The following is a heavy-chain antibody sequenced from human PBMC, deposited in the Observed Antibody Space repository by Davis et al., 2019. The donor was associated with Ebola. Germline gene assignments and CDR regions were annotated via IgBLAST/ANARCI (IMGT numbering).Heavy chain of an antibody. V-gene: IGHV1-18*04. CDR3: ARAQFPTTSDH. CDR1: GYTFTSYG. CDR2: ISAYNGNT. J-gene: IGHJ4*02. Sequence: ASVKVSCKASGYTFTSYGISWVRQAPGQGLEWMGWISAYNGNTNYARKLQGRVTMTTDKSTTTVYMELRNLRSDDTAVYYCARAQFPTTSDHWGQGTLVTVSS. D-gene: IGHD1-1*01.